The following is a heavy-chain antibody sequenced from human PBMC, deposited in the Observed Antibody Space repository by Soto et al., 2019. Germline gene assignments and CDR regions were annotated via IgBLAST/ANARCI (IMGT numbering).Heavy chain of an antibody. CDR2: IYYSGST. Sequence: SETLSLTCTVSGGSISSGGYYWSWIRQHPGKGLEWIGYIYYSGSTYYNPSLKSRVTISVDTSKNQFSLKLSSVTAADTAVYYCAREGGSSWFNYFDYWGQGTLVTVSS. J-gene: IGHJ4*02. CDR3: AREGGSSWFNYFDY. CDR1: GGSISSGGYY. D-gene: IGHD6-13*01. V-gene: IGHV4-31*03.